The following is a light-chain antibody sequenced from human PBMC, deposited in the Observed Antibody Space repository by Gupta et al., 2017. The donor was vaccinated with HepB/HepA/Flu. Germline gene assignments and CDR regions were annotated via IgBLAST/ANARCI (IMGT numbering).Light chain of an antibody. CDR2: NNN. V-gene: IGLV1-44*01. CDR1: SSNIGSKA. CDR3: AAWDASLNGI. Sequence: QSVLTQPPSASGTPGQRVTISCSGSSSNIGSKAVNWYQQHPGTAPTLLMYNNNQRPSGVPARFSGSKSGTAASLAISGRQDEDEADYYCAAWDASLNGIFGGGTKLTVL. J-gene: IGLJ2*01.